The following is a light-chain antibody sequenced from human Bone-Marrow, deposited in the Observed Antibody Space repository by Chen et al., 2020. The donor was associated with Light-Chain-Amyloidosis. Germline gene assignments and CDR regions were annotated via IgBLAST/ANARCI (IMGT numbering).Light chain of an antibody. V-gene: IGLV3-21*02. J-gene: IGLJ3*02. Sequence: SYVLTQPSSVSVAPGQTATIACGGNNIGSTSVHWYQQTPGQAPLLVVYDDSDRPSGIPERLCGSNSGNTATLTISRGEGGDEADYYCQVWDRSSDRPVFGGGTKLTVL. CDR3: QVWDRSSDRPV. CDR2: DDS. CDR1: NIGSTS.